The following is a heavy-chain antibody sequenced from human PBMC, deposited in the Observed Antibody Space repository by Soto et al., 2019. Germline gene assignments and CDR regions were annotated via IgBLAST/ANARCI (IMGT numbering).Heavy chain of an antibody. Sequence: ASVKVSCKASGYTFTSYGISWVRQAPGQGLEWMGWISAYNGNTNYAQKLQGRVTMTTDTSTSTAYMELRSLRSDDTAVYYCARDYCSGGSCYNSAFDYRGQGTLVTVSS. D-gene: IGHD2-15*01. J-gene: IGHJ4*02. CDR2: ISAYNGNT. CDR1: GYTFTSYG. V-gene: IGHV1-18*01. CDR3: ARDYCSGGSCYNSAFDY.